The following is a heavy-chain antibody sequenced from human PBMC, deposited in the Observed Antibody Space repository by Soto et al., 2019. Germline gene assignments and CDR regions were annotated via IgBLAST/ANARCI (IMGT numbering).Heavy chain of an antibody. CDR3: ARDSTRYSGSYPPDY. CDR2: ISSSSRYI. V-gene: IGHV3-21*01. D-gene: IGHD1-26*01. Sequence: WGSLRLACAASRFIFSSYNMNWFFQAPGKGLEWLSSISSSSRYIYYADSLKGRFTISRDNAKNSLYLQMNSLRAEDTAVYYCARDSTRYSGSYPPDYWGQGTLVTVS. J-gene: IGHJ4*02. CDR1: RFIFSSYN.